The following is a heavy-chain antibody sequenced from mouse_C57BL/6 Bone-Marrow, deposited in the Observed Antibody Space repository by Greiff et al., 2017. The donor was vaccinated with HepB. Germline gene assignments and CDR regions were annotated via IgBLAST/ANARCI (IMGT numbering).Heavy chain of an antibody. CDR2: IDPENGDT. J-gene: IGHJ2*01. V-gene: IGHV14-4*01. Sequence: VQLQQSGAELVRPGASVKLSCTASGFNIKDDYMHWVKQRPEQGLEWIGWIDPENGDTEYASKFQGKATITADSSSNTAYLQLSSLTSEDTAVYYCTTYYGNPLYWGQGTTLTVSS. CDR3: TTYYGNPLY. CDR1: GFNIKDDY. D-gene: IGHD2-1*01.